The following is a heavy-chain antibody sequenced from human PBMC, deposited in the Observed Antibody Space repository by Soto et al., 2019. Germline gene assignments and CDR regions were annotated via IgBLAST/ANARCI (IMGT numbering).Heavy chain of an antibody. V-gene: IGHV3-74*03. CDR2: INGDGTDT. CDR3: AREVGRGSGSYYLDY. Sequence: EVQLVESGGGLVQPGGSLRLSCAASGFTFSMYWMHWVLQAPGKGLLWVSRINGDGTDTTYADSVKGRFTISRDNAKNTVYLQMNGLRAEDTAVYYCAREVGRGSGSYYLDYGGQETLVTVSS. J-gene: IGHJ4*02. CDR1: GFTFSMYW. D-gene: IGHD3-16*01.